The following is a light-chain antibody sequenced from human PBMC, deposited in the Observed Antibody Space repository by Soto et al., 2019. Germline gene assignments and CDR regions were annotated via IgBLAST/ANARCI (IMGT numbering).Light chain of an antibody. Sequence: QSALTQPASVSGSPGQSITISCAGTSSDVGAYNYVSWYQQYPGKAPKLMIYEVSSRPSGVSNRFSGSKSGNTASLSISGLQTEDEADHYCTSYTGSSTWVFGGGTKSPS. J-gene: IGLJ3*02. CDR1: SSDVGAYNY. V-gene: IGLV2-14*01. CDR2: EVS. CDR3: TSYTGSSTWV.